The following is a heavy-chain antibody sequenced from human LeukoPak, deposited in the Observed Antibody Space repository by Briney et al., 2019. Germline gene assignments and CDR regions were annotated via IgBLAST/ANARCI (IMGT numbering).Heavy chain of an antibody. CDR2: IYHSGSS. V-gene: IGHV4-38-2*02. CDR1: TYSISSGYY. D-gene: IGHD2-2*01. J-gene: IGHJ6*03. Sequence: SETLSLTCTVSTYSISSGYYWGWIRRPPGKGLEWIGSIYHSGSSYYNPSLKSRVTISVDTSKNQFSLKLRSVTAADTAVYYCARGTDCSSTSCYSGLPDYNYYMDVWGKGTTVTISS. CDR3: ARGTDCSSTSCYSGLPDYNYYMDV.